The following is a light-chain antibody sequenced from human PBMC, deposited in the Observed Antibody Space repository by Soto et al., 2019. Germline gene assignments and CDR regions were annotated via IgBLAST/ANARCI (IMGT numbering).Light chain of an antibody. CDR2: GAS. Sequence: EIVLTQSPGTLSLSPGERATLSCRASQSVSSSYLAWYQQKPGQAPRLLIYGASTRATGIPDRFSGSGSGTDLPLIISRLEPEDFAVYYCQQYGASPRYSFGQGTKLEIK. CDR3: QQYGASPRYS. CDR1: QSVSSSY. V-gene: IGKV3-20*01. J-gene: IGKJ2*03.